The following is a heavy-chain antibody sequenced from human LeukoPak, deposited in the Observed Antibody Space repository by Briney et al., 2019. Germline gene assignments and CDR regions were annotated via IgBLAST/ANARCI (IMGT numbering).Heavy chain of an antibody. CDR2: VSNDGSSK. CDR1: GFTFSNYA. Sequence: GRSLRLSCAASGFTFSNYAMHWVRQAPGKGLEWVAVVSNDGSSKYYPDSVRGRFTISRDNSKNTLYLQMNSPRGEDTAVYYCARADLAADYTHYMDVWGKGTTVTVSS. CDR3: ARADLAADYTHYMDV. D-gene: IGHD6-13*01. V-gene: IGHV3-30*01. J-gene: IGHJ6*03.